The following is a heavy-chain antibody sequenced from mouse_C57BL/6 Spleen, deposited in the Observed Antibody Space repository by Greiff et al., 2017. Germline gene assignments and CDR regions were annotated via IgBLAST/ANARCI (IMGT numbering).Heavy chain of an antibody. CDR2: ISSGSSTN. CDR1: GFTFSDYG. V-gene: IGHV5-17*01. Sequence: EVHLVESGGGLVKPGGSLKLSCAASGFTFSDYGMHWVRQAPEKGLEWVAYISSGSSTNYYADTVKGRFTISRDNAKNTLFLQMTSLRSEDTAMYYCARDYYGSSHWYFDVWGTGTTVTVSS. J-gene: IGHJ1*03. CDR3: ARDYYGSSHWYFDV. D-gene: IGHD1-1*01.